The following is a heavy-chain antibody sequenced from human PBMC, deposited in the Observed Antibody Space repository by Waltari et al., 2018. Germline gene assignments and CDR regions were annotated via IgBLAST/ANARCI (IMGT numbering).Heavy chain of an antibody. CDR3: AGDDPRWYPDAFDF. CDR1: ALVFKIFT. J-gene: IGHJ3*01. Sequence: QVQLVESGGGVVQPGKSLRLSCAASALVFKIFTVHWVRPAPGKGLEWVALISNDGTDKKYADSVRGRFTISRDSSAKTVYLRMDSLRPDDTALYFCAGDDPRWYPDAFDFWGQGTVVTVSS. V-gene: IGHV3-30*01. D-gene: IGHD2-15*01. CDR2: ISNDGTDK.